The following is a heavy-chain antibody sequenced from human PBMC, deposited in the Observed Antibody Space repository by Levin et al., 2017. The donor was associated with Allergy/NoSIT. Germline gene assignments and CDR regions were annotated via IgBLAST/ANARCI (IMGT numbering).Heavy chain of an antibody. J-gene: IGHJ3*02. V-gene: IGHV4-39*01. CDR2: IYYSGST. D-gene: IGHD3-16*02. CDR3: ARQNAQNYDYVWGSYRPDAFDI. Sequence: SETLSLTCTVSGGSISSSSYYWGWIRQPPGKGLEWIGSIYYSGSTYYNPSLKSRVTISVDTSKNQFSLKLSSVTAADTAVYYCARQNAQNYDYVWGSYRPDAFDIWGQGTMVTVSS. CDR1: GGSISSSSYY.